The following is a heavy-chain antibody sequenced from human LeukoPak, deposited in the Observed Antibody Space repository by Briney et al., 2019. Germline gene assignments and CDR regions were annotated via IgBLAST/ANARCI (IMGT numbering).Heavy chain of an antibody. D-gene: IGHD2-2*01. CDR3: ARDPEGEGLYCSSTSCPPPDY. Sequence: GASVKVSCKASGYTFTTYGVAWVRQAPGQGLEWMGWISARNGETNYPQRLQGRVTLTTDTSTSTAYMELRSLRSDDTAVYYCARDPEGEGLYCSSTSCPPPDYWGQGTLVTVSS. V-gene: IGHV1-18*01. CDR2: ISARNGET. J-gene: IGHJ4*02. CDR1: GYTFTTYG.